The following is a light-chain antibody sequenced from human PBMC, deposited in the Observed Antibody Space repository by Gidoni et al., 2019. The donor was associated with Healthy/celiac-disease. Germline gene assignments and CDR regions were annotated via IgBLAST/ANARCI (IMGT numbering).Light chain of an antibody. J-gene: IGLJ3*02. CDR2: EGS. Sequence: QSALTQPASVSGSPGQSITISCTGTSSDVGSYNLVSWYQQHPGKAPKLMIYEGSKRPSGVSNRFSGSMSGNTASLTISGLQAEDEADYYCCSYAGSSTWVFGGGTKLXV. CDR3: CSYAGSSTWV. V-gene: IGLV2-23*01. CDR1: SSDVGSYNL.